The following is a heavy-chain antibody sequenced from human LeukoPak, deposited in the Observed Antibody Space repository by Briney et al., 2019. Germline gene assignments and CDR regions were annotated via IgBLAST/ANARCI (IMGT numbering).Heavy chain of an antibody. CDR2: IIPVLNIT. V-gene: IGHV1-69*04. CDR1: GGTFSTSA. J-gene: IGHJ1*01. D-gene: IGHD2-21*02. Sequence: SVKVSCKTSGGTFSTSAITWVRQAPGQGLEWMGRIIPVLNITTYAQRFQGRLTMTTDTSTSTAYMELRSLRSDDTAVYYCAGAGSAVTQYFHHWGQGTLVTVSS. CDR3: AGAGSAVTQYFHH.